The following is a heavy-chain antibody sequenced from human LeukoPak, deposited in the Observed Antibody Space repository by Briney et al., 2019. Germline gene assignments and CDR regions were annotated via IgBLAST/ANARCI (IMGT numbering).Heavy chain of an antibody. CDR3: AKGSITGTTRECYFDY. CDR2: ISGSGGST. Sequence: GGSLRLSCAASGFTFSSYAMSWVRQAPGKGLEWVSAISGSGGSTYYADSVKGRFTISRDNSKNTLYLQMNSLRAEDTAVYYCAKGSITGTTRECYFDYWGQGTLVTVSS. D-gene: IGHD1-7*01. CDR1: GFTFSSYA. V-gene: IGHV3-23*01. J-gene: IGHJ4*02.